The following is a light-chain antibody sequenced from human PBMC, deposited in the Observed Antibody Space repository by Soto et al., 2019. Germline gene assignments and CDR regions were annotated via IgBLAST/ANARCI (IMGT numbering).Light chain of an antibody. J-gene: IGLJ3*02. CDR1: IRDVGAYYL. CDR2: EVR. Sequence: QSALTQPASVSGSAGQSITISCSGTIRDVGAYYLVSWYQQHPCTAPKLILYEVRNRPSGISSRFSRSRSGNTASLTISGLQSEDEGDYYCSAYTARSTLVFGGGTKLTVL. CDR3: SAYTARSTLV. V-gene: IGLV2-14*01.